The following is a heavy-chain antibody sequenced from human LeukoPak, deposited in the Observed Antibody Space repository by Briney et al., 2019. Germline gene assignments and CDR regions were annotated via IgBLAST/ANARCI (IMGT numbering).Heavy chain of an antibody. D-gene: IGHD6-19*01. CDR2: ISYDGTNK. CDR3: TSLAGSSGWYLAPNDY. Sequence: GSLRLSCAASGFTFSTYAMHWVRQAPGKGLEWVAVISYDGTNKYYADSVKGRFIISRDNSKNTLYLQMNSLRPEDTAFYYCTSLAGSSGWYLAPNDYWGQGTLVTVSS. CDR1: GFTFSTYA. J-gene: IGHJ4*02. V-gene: IGHV3-30-3*01.